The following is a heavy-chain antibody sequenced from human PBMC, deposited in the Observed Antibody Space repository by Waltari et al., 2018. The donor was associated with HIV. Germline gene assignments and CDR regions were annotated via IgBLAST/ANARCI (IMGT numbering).Heavy chain of an antibody. CDR2: ISSSSSYI. V-gene: IGHV3-21*01. D-gene: IGHD6-6*01. CDR1: GFTFSSYS. Sequence: EVQLVESGGGLVKPGGSLRLSCAASGFTFSSYSMNWVRQAPGKGLEWFSSISSSSSYIYYADSVKGRFTISRDNAKNSLYLQMNSLRAEDTAVYYCARVSSSSPNPSDYWGQGTLVTVSS. CDR3: ARVSSSSPNPSDY. J-gene: IGHJ4*02.